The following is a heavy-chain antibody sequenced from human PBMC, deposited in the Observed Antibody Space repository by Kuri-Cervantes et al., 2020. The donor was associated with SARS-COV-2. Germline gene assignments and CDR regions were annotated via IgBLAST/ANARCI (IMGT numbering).Heavy chain of an antibody. Sequence: LSLTCAASGFTFSSYSMNWVRQAPGKGLEWVSYISSSSTIYYADSVKGRFTISRDNAKNSLYLQMNSLRAEDTAVYYCARAPHCTSCYSNWFDPWGQGTLVTVSS. J-gene: IGHJ5*02. CDR3: ARAPHCTSCYSNWFDP. D-gene: IGHD2-2*01. CDR1: GFTFSSYS. V-gene: IGHV3-48*01. CDR2: ISSSSTI.